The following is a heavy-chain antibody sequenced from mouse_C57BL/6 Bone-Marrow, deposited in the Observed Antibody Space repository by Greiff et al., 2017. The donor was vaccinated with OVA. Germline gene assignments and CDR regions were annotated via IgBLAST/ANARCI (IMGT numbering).Heavy chain of an antibody. V-gene: IGHV1-58*01. CDR2: IYIGNGYT. D-gene: IGHD1-1*01. CDR3: ASPYYGSSRYAMDY. CDR1: GYTFTSYG. J-gene: IGHJ4*01. Sequence: EVQLQQSGAELVRPGSSVKMSCKTSGYTFTSYGINWVKQRPGQGLEWIGYIYIGNGYTEYNEKFKGKATLTSDTSSSTAYMQLSSLTSEDSAIYFWASPYYGSSRYAMDYWGQGTAVTVSS.